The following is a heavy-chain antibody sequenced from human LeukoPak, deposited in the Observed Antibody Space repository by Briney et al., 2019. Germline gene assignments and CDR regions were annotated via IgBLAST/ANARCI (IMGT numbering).Heavy chain of an antibody. CDR3: ARKGSAAPYYDFWSGYYPDAFDI. J-gene: IGHJ3*02. V-gene: IGHV3-30-3*01. D-gene: IGHD3-3*01. Sequence: GGSLRLSCAASGFTFSSYAMHWVRQAPGKGLEWVAVISYDGSNKYYADSVKGRFTISRDNSKNTLYLQMNSLRAEDTAVYYCARKGSAAPYYDFWSGYYPDAFDIWGQGTMVTVSS. CDR2: ISYDGSNK. CDR1: GFTFSSYA.